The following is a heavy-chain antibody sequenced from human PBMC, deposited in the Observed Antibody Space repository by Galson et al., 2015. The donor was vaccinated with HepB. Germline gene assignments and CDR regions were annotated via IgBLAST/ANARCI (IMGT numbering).Heavy chain of an antibody. CDR2: INPINGDT. Sequence: SVKVSCKASGYTFRDFYIHWVRQAPGKGLQWMGRINPINGDTNYAQKFHGRVTMTRDTSISTAYMEVTSLRYDDTAVYYCARRLYDIDAFDIWGQGTIVTVSS. CDR3: ARRLYDIDAFDI. V-gene: IGHV1-2*06. J-gene: IGHJ3*02. D-gene: IGHD3-22*01. CDR1: GYTFRDFY.